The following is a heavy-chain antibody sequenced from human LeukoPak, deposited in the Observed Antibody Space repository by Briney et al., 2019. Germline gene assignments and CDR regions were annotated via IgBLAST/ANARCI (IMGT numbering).Heavy chain of an antibody. V-gene: IGHV1-3*03. J-gene: IGHJ4*02. CDR3: ARATRIAVAGPVGLDY. CDR1: GYTFTSYA. D-gene: IGHD6-19*01. Sequence: ASVKVSCKASGYTFTSYAMHWVRQAPGQRLEWMGWINAGNGNTKYSQEFQGRVTITRDTSASTAYMELSSLRSEDMAVYYCARATRIAVAGPVGLDYWGQGTLVTVSS. CDR2: INAGNGNT.